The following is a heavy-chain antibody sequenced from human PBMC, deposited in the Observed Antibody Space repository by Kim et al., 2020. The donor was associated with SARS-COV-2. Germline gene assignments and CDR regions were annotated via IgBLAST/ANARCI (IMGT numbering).Heavy chain of an antibody. Sequence: GGSLRLSCAASGFTFSSYSMNWVRQAPGKGLEWVSSISSSSSYIYYADSVKGRFTISRDNAKNSLYLQMNSLRAEDTAVYYCARGRYFDWFPPYSYYYYGMDVWGQGTTVTVSS. CDR2: ISSSSSYI. CDR3: ARGRYFDWFPPYSYYYYGMDV. J-gene: IGHJ6*02. V-gene: IGHV3-21*01. CDR1: GFTFSSYS. D-gene: IGHD3-9*01.